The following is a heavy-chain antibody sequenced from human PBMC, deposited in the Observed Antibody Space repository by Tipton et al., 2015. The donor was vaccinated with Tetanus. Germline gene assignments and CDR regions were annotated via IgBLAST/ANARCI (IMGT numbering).Heavy chain of an antibody. J-gene: IGHJ4*02. D-gene: IGHD3-16*01. V-gene: IGHV4-4*07. CDR2: LHSSGDT. CDR1: GGSIRGHF. CDR3: ARWGPGVTTWGFDF. Sequence: TLSLTCTVSGGSIRGHFWSWIRQPAGKGLEWIGRLHSSGDTTYNPSLKSRVTMSVDTSKNQFSLRLRSVTAADTALYFCARWGPGVTTWGFDFWGQGTLVTVSS.